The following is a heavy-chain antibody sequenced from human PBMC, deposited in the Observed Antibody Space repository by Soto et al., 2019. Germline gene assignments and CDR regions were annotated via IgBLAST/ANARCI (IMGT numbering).Heavy chain of an antibody. J-gene: IGHJ5*02. CDR2: INAGNGNT. CDR1: GYTFTSYA. Sequence: ASVKVSCKASGYTFTSYAMHWVRQAPGQRLEWMGWINAGNGNTKYSQKFQGRVTITRDTSASTAYMELSSLRSEDTAVYYCARGSGYGSGRYYLVPSHNWFDAWGQVTLVTVS. CDR3: ARGSGYGSGRYYLVPSHNWFDA. V-gene: IGHV1-3*01. D-gene: IGHD3-10*01.